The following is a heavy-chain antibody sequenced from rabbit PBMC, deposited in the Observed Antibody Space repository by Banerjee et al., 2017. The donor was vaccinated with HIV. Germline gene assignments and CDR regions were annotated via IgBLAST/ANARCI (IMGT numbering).Heavy chain of an antibody. CDR2: IYPPAGAA. CDR1: GFSFSSSYD. V-gene: IGHV1S40*01. D-gene: IGHD6-1*01. Sequence: QQLVESGGGLVKPGASLTLTCTASGFSFSSSYDMCWVRQAPGKGLEWIACIYPPAGAADYATWVHGRFTISLDNAQNTVSLQMNSLTAADTATYFCARGYTYDYGVYAYATDYFNLWGP. CDR3: ARGYTYDYGVYAYATDYFNL. J-gene: IGHJ4*01.